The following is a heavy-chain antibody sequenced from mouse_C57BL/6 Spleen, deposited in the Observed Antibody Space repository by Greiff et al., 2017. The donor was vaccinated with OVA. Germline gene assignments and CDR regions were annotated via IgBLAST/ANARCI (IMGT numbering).Heavy chain of an antibody. D-gene: IGHD2-3*01. J-gene: IGHJ1*03. CDR2: IRYAGSN. Sequence: EVQLQQSGPGLVKPSQSLSLTCSVTGYSITSGYYWNWIRQLPGNKLEWMGYIRYAGSNNYNQSFKNRTSITRDTSKNQFFLKLNSVTTEDTATYYCARDPSYDGYFYWYFDVWGTGTTVTVSS. CDR1: GYSITSGYY. CDR3: ARDPSYDGYFYWYFDV. V-gene: IGHV3-6*01.